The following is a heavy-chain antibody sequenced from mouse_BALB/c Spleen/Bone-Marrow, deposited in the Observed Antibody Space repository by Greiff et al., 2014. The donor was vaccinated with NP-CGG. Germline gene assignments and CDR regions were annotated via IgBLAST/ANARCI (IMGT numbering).Heavy chain of an antibody. CDR3: ARGATVVSCYFDS. CDR2: INPSTGYT. CDR1: GYTFTSYW. Sequence: VMLVESGAELAKPGASVMMSCKASGYTFTSYWMHWVKQRPGQALEWIGYINPSTGYTEFNQKFKDKATLTADKSSSTAYMHLSSLTSEDSAVYYCARGATVVSCYFDSWGQGTTLTVSS. D-gene: IGHD1-1*01. V-gene: IGHV1-7*01. J-gene: IGHJ2*01.